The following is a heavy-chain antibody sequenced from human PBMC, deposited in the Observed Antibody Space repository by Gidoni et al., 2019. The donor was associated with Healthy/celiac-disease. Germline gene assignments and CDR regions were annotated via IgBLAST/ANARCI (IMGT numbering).Heavy chain of an antibody. CDR1: GFTFSSYG. CDR2: IWYDGSNK. D-gene: IGHD6-13*01. V-gene: IGHV3-33*01. CDR3: ARDPLSVAAAASRFDY. J-gene: IGHJ4*02. Sequence: QVQLVESGGGVVQPGRSLRLSCAASGFTFSSYGMHWVRQAPGKGLEWVAVIWYDGSNKYYADSVKGRFTISRDNSKNTLYLQMNSLRAEDTAVYYCARDPLSVAAAASRFDYWGQGTLVTVSS.